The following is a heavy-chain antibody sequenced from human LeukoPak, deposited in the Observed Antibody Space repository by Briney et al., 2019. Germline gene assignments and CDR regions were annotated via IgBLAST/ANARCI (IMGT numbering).Heavy chain of an antibody. CDR2: ISAYNSNT. D-gene: IGHD2-15*01. CDR3: ARDVRDVVVVAARSYYYYGMDV. Sequence: GASVKVSCKASGYTFTSYGISWVRQAPGQGLEWMGWISAYNSNTNYAQKLQGRVTMTTDTSTSTAYMELRSLRSDDTAVYYCARDVRDVVVVAARSYYYYGMDVWGQGTTVTVSS. V-gene: IGHV1-18*01. CDR1: GYTFTSYG. J-gene: IGHJ6*02.